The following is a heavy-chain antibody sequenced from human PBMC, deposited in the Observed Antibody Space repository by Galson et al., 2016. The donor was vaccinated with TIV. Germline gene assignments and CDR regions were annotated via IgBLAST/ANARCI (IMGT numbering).Heavy chain of an antibody. D-gene: IGHD2-21*01. V-gene: IGHV1-3*01. J-gene: IGHJ5*02. CDR1: GYIFTNYP. CDR2: INGGNGNT. CDR3: ARPPYCGGDCYEYGS. Sequence: SVKVSCKASGYIFTNYPMHWVRQAPGQSLEWMGWINGGNGNTKYSQRFQGRVTITSDTSASTAYMELSSLRSEDSAVYYCARPPYCGGDCYEYGSWGQGTLVTVSS.